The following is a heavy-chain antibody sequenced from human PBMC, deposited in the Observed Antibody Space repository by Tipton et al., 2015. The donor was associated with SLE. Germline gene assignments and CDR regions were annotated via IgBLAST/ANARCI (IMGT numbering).Heavy chain of an antibody. CDR2: INHGGST. D-gene: IGHD3-22*01. Sequence: TLSLTCAVYGGSFSGYYWSWIRQPPGKGLEWVGEINHGGSTNYNPSLKSRVTISVDTSKNQFSLKLSSVTAADTAVYYCARMIVVVDYYGMDVWGQGTTVTVSS. CDR3: ARMIVVVDYYGMDV. J-gene: IGHJ6*02. V-gene: IGHV4-34*01. CDR1: GGSFSGYY.